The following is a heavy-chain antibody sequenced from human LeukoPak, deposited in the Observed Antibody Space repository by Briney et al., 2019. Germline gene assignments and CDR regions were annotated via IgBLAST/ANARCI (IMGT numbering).Heavy chain of an antibody. CDR1: GGSISSYY. J-gene: IGHJ6*02. CDR2: IYYSGST. Sequence: SETLSLTCTVSGGSISSYYWSWIWQPPGKGLEWIGYIYYSGSTNYNPSLKSRVSISVDTSKNQFSLKVSSVTAADTAVYFCARSPYYYYGMDVWGQGTTVTVSS. CDR3: ARSPYYYYGMDV. V-gene: IGHV4-59*01.